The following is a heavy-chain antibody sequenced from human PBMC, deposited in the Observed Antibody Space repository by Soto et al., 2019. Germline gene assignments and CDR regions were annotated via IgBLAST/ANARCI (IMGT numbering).Heavy chain of an antibody. V-gene: IGHV3-23*01. CDR1: GFTFSSYA. Sequence: GGSLRLSCAASGFTFSSYAMSWVRQAPGKGLEWVSAISGSGGSTYYADSVKGRFTISRDNSKNTLYLQMNSLRAEDTAVYYCARPGFVWGSYRPFDYWGQGTLVTVSS. D-gene: IGHD3-16*02. CDR3: ARPGFVWGSYRPFDY. CDR2: ISGSGGST. J-gene: IGHJ4*02.